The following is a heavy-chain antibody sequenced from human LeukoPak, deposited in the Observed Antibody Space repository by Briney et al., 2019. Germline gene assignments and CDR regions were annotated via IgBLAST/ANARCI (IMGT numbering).Heavy chain of an antibody. V-gene: IGHV1-2*02. CDR2: INPNSGGT. J-gene: IGHJ3*02. CDR3: ARGDMVRGVIRSPPVAFDI. D-gene: IGHD3-10*01. CDR1: GYTFGSDD. Sequence: ASVKVSCKASGYTFGSDDINWVRQATGQGLEWMGWINPNSGGTNYAQKFQGRVTMTRDTSISTAYMELSRLRSDDTAVYYCARGDMVRGVIRSPPVAFDIWGQGTMVTVST.